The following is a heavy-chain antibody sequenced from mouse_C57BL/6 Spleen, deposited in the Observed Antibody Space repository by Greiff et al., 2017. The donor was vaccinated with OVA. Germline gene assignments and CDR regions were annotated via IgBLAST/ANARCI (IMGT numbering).Heavy chain of an antibody. D-gene: IGHD3-3*01. CDR1: GYTFTDYE. J-gene: IGHJ4*01. V-gene: IGHV1-15*01. Sequence: VQLQESGAELVRPGASVTLSCKASGYTFTDYEMHWVKQTPVHGLEWIGAIDPETGGTAYNQKFKGKAILTADKSYSTAYMELRSLTSEDSAVYYCTRRDDYYALDYWGQGTSVTVSS. CDR3: TRRDDYYALDY. CDR2: IDPETGGT.